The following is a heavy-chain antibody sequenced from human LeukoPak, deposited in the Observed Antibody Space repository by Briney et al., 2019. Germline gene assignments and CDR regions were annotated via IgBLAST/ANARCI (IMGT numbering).Heavy chain of an antibody. V-gene: IGHV4-34*01. J-gene: IGHJ6*02. CDR3: ARGTPHRIQLWSYYYYGMDV. D-gene: IGHD5-18*01. CDR1: GGSFRGYY. CDR2: INHSGST. Sequence: SETLSLTCAVYGGSFRGYYWSWIRQPPGKGLEWIGEINHSGSTNYNPSLKSRVTISVDTSKNQFSLKLSSVTAADTAVYYCARGTPHRIQLWSYYYYGMDVWGQGTTVTVSS.